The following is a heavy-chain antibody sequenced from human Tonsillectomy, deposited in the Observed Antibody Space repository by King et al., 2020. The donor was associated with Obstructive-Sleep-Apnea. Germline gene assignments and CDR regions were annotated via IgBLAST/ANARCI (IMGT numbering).Heavy chain of an antibody. CDR3: ARDAGYWWFDP. D-gene: IGHD6-13*01. CDR2: TYYRSKWFT. CDR1: GDSVSSNSAA. J-gene: IGHJ5*02. Sequence: VQLQQSGPGLVKPSQTLSLTCAISGDSVSSNSAAWNWISQSPSRGLEWLGSTYYRSKWFTDYAGSVKSRITISADTSKNQFSLQLNSVTPGDPALYYCARDAGYWWFDPWGQGTLVTVSS. V-gene: IGHV6-1*01.